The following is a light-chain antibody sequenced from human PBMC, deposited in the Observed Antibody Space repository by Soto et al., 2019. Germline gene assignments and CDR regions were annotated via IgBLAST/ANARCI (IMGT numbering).Light chain of an antibody. Sequence: SSDVGGYNYVSWYQQHPGKAPKLMIYEVNKRPSGVPDRLSGSKSGNTASLTVSGLQAEDEADYYCSSYAGGSNVFGTGTKVTVL. CDR1: SSDVGGYNY. J-gene: IGLJ1*01. CDR3: SSYAGGSNV. CDR2: EVN. V-gene: IGLV2-8*01.